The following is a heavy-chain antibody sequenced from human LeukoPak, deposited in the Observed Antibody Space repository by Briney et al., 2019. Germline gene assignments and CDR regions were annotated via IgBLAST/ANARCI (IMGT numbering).Heavy chain of an antibody. CDR2: IYHSGST. J-gene: IGHJ5*02. CDR1: GYSISSGYY. V-gene: IGHV4-38-2*02. Sequence: PSETLSLTCTVSGYSISSGYYWGWIRQPPGKGLEWIGSIYHSGSTYYNPSLKSRVTISVDTSKNQFSLKLSSVTAADTAVYYCARVQRITIFGVIHNWFDPWGQGTLVTVSS. CDR3: ARVQRITIFGVIHNWFDP. D-gene: IGHD3-3*01.